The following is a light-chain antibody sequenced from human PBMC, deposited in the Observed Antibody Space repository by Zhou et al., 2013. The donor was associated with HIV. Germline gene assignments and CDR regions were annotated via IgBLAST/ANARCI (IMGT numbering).Light chain of an antibody. CDR2: DAS. V-gene: IGKV3-20*01. CDR1: QSVSSNY. J-gene: IGKJ4*01. CDR3: QQYGSSPLT. Sequence: EIVLTQSPGTLSLSPGERATLSCRASQSVSSNYLAWYQQKPGQAPRLLIYDASSRATGIPDRFSGSGSGTDFTLTISRLEPEDFAVYYCQQYGSSPLTFGGGPRWRSN.